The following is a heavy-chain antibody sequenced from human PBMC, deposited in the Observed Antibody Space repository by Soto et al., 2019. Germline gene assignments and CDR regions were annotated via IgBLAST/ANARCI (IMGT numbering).Heavy chain of an antibody. CDR2: IYYSGST. V-gene: IGHV4-30-4*01. CDR1: GGSISSGDYY. CDR3: ALVTGSYPRKYYFDY. J-gene: IGHJ4*02. Sequence: SETLSLTCTVSGGSISSGDYYWSWIRQPPGKGLEWIGYIYYSGSTYYNPSLKSRVTISVDTSKNQFSLKLSSVTAADTAVYYCALVTGSYPRKYYFDYWGQGTLVNVSS. D-gene: IGHD2-8*02.